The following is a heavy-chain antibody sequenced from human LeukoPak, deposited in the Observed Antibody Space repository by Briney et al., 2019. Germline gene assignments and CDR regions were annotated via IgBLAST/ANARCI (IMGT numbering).Heavy chain of an antibody. V-gene: IGHV4-61*01. CDR1: AYSISRGYY. CDR2: IYYSGST. D-gene: IGHD1-26*01. CDR3: ARNTRGNWFDP. Sequence: SETLSLTCAVSAYSISRGYYWSWIRQPPGKGLEWIGYIYYSGSTNYNPSLKSRVTISVDTSKNQFSLKLSSVTAADTAVYYCARNTRGNWFDPWGQGTLVTVSS. J-gene: IGHJ5*02.